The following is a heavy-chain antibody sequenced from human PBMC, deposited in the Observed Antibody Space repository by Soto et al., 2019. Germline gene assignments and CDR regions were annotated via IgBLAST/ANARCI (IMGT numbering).Heavy chain of an antibody. CDR3: ARDRAHAFDI. CDR2: FSGSGGNT. V-gene: IGHV3-23*01. Sequence: EVQLLVSGGGLVQPGGSLRLSCAASGFSFSSYAMNWVRQAPGKGLEWVSLFSGSGGNTYYADSVKGRFTISRDNSKNTLYLQMNSLRAEDTAVYYCARDRAHAFDIWGQGTMVTVSS. CDR1: GFSFSSYA. J-gene: IGHJ3*02.